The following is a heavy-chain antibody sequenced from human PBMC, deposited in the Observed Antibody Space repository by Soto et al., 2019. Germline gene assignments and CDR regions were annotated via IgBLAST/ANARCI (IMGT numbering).Heavy chain of an antibody. CDR2: IIPIFGTA. V-gene: IGHV1-69*13. CDR1: GGTFSSYA. CDR3: ASSPHFYWLSPTFDY. J-gene: IGHJ4*02. D-gene: IGHD3-9*01. Sequence: SVKVSCKASGGTFSSYAISWVRQAPGQGLEWMGGIIPIFGTANYAQKFQGRVTITADESTSTAYMELSSLRSEDTAVYYCASSPHFYWLSPTFDYWGKEPLVTVS.